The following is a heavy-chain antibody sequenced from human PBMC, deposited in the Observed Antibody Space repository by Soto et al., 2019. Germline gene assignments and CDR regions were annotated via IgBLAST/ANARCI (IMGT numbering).Heavy chain of an antibody. Sequence: GGALRLSCAASGFTVSSYCMSCVWQARGKGLEWVASIKQDGREKYYVDSVKGRFTISRDNAKNSLYLQMNSRRAEDTAVYYCARDPSIVLVPAATYYYYYYGMDVWGQGTTVTVSS. CDR1: GFTVSSYC. D-gene: IGHD2-2*01. J-gene: IGHJ6*02. CDR3: ARDPSIVLVPAATYYYYYYGMDV. CDR2: IKQDGREK. V-gene: IGHV3-7*01.